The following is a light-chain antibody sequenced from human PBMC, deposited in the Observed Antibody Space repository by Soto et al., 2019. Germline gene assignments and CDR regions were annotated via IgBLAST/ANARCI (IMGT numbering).Light chain of an antibody. Sequence: QSALTQPASVSGSPGQSITISCTGTSSDIGGYNYVSWHQQHPGKAPNVMIYDVSYRPSGVSNRFSVSKSGNTASLTISGLKAEDEADYYCISYTSSSTRVVFGGGTQLTVL. J-gene: IGLJ2*01. CDR1: SSDIGGYNY. CDR3: ISYTSSSTRVV. CDR2: DVS. V-gene: IGLV2-14*01.